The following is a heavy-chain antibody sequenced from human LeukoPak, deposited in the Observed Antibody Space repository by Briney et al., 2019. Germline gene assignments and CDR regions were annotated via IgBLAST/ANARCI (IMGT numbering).Heavy chain of an antibody. D-gene: IGHD2-21*02. CDR3: ARADRAYCGGDCYSEYFQH. CDR2: ISSSSSYI. Sequence: PGGSLRLSCAASGLTFSSYSMNWDRQAPGKWLEWVSSISSSSSYIYYADSVKGRFTISRDNAKNSLYLQMNSLRAEDTAVYYCARADRAYCGGDCYSEYFQHWGQCTLVTVSS. V-gene: IGHV3-21*01. J-gene: IGHJ1*01. CDR1: GLTFSSYS.